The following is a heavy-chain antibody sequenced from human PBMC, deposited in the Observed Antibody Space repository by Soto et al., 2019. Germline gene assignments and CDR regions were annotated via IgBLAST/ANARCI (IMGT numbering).Heavy chain of an antibody. J-gene: IGHJ5*02. CDR2: IIPILGIA. D-gene: IGHD3-10*01. CDR1: GGTFSSYT. V-gene: IGHV1-69*02. Sequence: QVQLVQSGAEVKKPGSSVKVSCKASGGTFSSYTISWVRQAPGQGLEWMGRIIPILGIANYAQKFQGRVTITADKSTSTAYMELSSLRSEDTAVYYCARSPSWYYYGSGSTRGWFDPWGQGTLVTVSS. CDR3: ARSPSWYYYGSGSTRGWFDP.